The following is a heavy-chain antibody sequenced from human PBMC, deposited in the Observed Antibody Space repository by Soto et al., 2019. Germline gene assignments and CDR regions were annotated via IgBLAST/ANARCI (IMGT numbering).Heavy chain of an antibody. D-gene: IGHD5-12*01. Sequence: SETLSLTCAVYGGSFSGYYWSWIRQPPGKGLEWIGEINHSGSTNYNPSLKSRVTISVDTSKNQFSLKLSSVTAADTAVYYCAVEMATIIDYWGRGTLVTVSS. J-gene: IGHJ4*02. CDR3: AVEMATIIDY. CDR1: GGSFSGYY. CDR2: INHSGST. V-gene: IGHV4-34*01.